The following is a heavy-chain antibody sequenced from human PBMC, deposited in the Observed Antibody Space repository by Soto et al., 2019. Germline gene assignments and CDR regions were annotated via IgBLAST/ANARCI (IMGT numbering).Heavy chain of an antibody. CDR1: GYTFTSYY. CDR3: ARDSPQTMVRGVIKGYYYYGMDV. CDR2: INPSGGST. D-gene: IGHD3-10*01. Sequence: ASVKVSCKASGYTFTSYYMHWVRQAPGQGLEWMGIINPSGGSTSYAQKFQGRVTMTRDTSTSTVYMELSSLRSEDTAVYYCARDSPQTMVRGVIKGYYYYGMDVWGQGTTVTVSS. V-gene: IGHV1-46*01. J-gene: IGHJ6*02.